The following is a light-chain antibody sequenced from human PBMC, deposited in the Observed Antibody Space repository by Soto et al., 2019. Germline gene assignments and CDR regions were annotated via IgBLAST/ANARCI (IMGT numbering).Light chain of an antibody. J-gene: IGLJ3*02. Sequence: QTVGTQSSSASASLGSSVKNTCTLSSGHSSYIIAWHQQQPGKAPRYLMKLEGSGSYNKGSGVPDRFSGSSSGADRYLTISNLQFEDEADYYCETWDSNTRVFGGATKLTVL. CDR3: ETWDSNTRV. CDR1: SGHSSYI. V-gene: IGLV4-60*02. CDR2: LEGSGSY.